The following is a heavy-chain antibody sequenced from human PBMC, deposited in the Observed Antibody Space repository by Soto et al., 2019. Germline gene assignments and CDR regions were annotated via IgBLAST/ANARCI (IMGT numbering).Heavy chain of an antibody. D-gene: IGHD3-16*01. Sequence: GECXSLAWASAVITVSNVWMTWIRHAPGKGREWVGRIKSKADGSTKEYGTPVKDRFIISRDDSINTVDLQMHAGRSEATASYYWDTPRPGSHGYSFWGHGALVTVSS. J-gene: IGHJ4*01. CDR3: DTPRPGSHGYSF. CDR2: IKSKADGSTK. CDR1: VITVSNVW. V-gene: IGHV3-15*01.